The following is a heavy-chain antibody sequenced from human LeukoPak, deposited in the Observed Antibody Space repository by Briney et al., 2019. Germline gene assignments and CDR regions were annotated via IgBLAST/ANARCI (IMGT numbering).Heavy chain of an antibody. V-gene: IGHV3-23*01. D-gene: IGHD2-2*01. Sequence: PGGSLRLSCAASGFTFSSYAMSWVRQAPGKGLEWVSAISGSGGSTYYADSVKGRFTISRDNSKNTLYLQMNSLRAEDTAVYYCAKVGGYCSSTSCSQRDYWGQGTLVTVSS. CDR2: ISGSGGST. J-gene: IGHJ4*02. CDR3: AKVGGYCSSTSCSQRDY. CDR1: GFTFSSYA.